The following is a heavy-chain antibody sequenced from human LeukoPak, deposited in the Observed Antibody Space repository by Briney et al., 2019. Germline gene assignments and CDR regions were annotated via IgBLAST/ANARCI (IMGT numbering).Heavy chain of an antibody. Sequence: GGSLRLSCAASGFTFSSYATSWVRQAPGKGLEWVSAISGSGGSTYYADSVKGRFTISRDNSKNTLYLQMNSLRAEDTAVYYCAKGHIAATEFDYWGQGTLVTVSS. CDR3: AKGHIAATEFDY. J-gene: IGHJ4*02. CDR2: ISGSGGST. V-gene: IGHV3-23*01. D-gene: IGHD6-25*01. CDR1: GFTFSSYA.